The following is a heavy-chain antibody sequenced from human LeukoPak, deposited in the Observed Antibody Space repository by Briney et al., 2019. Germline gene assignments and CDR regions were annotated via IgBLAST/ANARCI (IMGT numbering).Heavy chain of an antibody. CDR2: INPNIGGT. V-gene: IGHV1-2*02. D-gene: IGHD2-2*01. J-gene: IGHJ4*02. CDR3: ARALPTAQHVDY. CDR1: GDTFTAFF. Sequence: ASVKVSCKTSGDTFTAFFIRWVRQAPGQGLEWMGWINPNIGGTIYSQKFQGRVTMTRDTSIGTGHMDLAGLRSDDTAVYFCARALPTAQHVDYWGQGSLITVSS.